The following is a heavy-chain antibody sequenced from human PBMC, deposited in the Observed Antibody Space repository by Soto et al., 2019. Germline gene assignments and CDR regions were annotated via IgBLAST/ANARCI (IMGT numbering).Heavy chain of an antibody. V-gene: IGHV4-34*01. CDR2: INHSGSA. Sequence: ASETLSLTCAVYGGSFSGYYWSWIRQPPGKGLEWIGEINHSGSANYNPSLKSRVTISVDTSKNQFSLKLSSVTATDTAVYYCARKRNVDIVATDYWGQGTLVTVSS. CDR1: GGSFSGYY. CDR3: ARKRNVDIVATDY. J-gene: IGHJ4*02. D-gene: IGHD5-12*01.